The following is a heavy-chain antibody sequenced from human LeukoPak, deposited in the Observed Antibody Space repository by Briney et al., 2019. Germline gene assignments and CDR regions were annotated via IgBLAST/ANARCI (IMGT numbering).Heavy chain of an antibody. Sequence: GGSLRLSCAASGLTFSSYGMHWVRQAPGKGLEWVAVISYDGSNKYYADSVKGRFTISRDNSKNTLYLQMNSLRAEDTAVYYCAKDFYYDSSGYYDYWGQGSLVIVSS. CDR2: ISYDGSNK. V-gene: IGHV3-30*18. CDR3: AKDFYYDSSGYYDY. J-gene: IGHJ4*02. D-gene: IGHD3-22*01. CDR1: GLTFSSYG.